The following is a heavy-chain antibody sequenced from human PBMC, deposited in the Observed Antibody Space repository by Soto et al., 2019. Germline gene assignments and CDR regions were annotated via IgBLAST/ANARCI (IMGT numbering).Heavy chain of an antibody. V-gene: IGHV3-23*01. CDR1: GFSLSIYA. D-gene: IGHD2-15*01. CDR2: ISGSGGST. J-gene: IGHJ5*02. CDR3: AKVYCSGGSCYSGGRPSWFDP. Sequence: GGSLILSCAAAGFSLSIYAISLVRQAPGKGLEWVSAISGSGGSTYYADSVKGRFTISRDNSKNTLYLQMNSLRAEYTAVYYCAKVYCSGGSCYSGGRPSWFDPWGQGTLVTVSS.